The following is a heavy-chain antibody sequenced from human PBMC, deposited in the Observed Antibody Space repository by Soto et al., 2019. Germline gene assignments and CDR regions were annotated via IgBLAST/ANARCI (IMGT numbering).Heavy chain of an antibody. CDR1: GFTFKIYA. CDR2: IYGSGGST. Sequence: GGSLRLACAASGFTFKIYAMTWARQATGKGLEWVSLIYGSGGSTDYADPVKGRFTISRDNSKNMLYVQMNSLRDEDTAVYYCAGKDAAFDYWGQGIPVTVSS. J-gene: IGHJ4*02. V-gene: IGHV3-23*01. D-gene: IGHD6-25*01. CDR3: AGKDAAFDY.